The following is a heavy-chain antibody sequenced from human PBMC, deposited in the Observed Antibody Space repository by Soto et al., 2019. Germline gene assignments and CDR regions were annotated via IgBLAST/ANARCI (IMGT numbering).Heavy chain of an antibody. D-gene: IGHD3-3*01. V-gene: IGHV3-15*01. Sequence: PGGSLILSCAASGFTFSNAWMSWVRQAPGKGLEWVGRIKSKTDGGTTDYAAPVKGRFTISRDDSKNTLYLQMNSLKTEDTAVYYCTSLRMDYDFWSGYYNYYYYGMDVWGQGTTVTVSS. CDR2: IKSKTDGGTT. CDR3: TSLRMDYDFWSGYYNYYYYGMDV. CDR1: GFTFSNAW. J-gene: IGHJ6*02.